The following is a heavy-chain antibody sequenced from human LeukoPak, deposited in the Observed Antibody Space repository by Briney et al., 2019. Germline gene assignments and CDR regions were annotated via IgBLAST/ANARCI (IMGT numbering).Heavy chain of an antibody. CDR2: INHSGST. Sequence: SETLSLTCAVYGGSFSGYYWSWIRQPPGKGLEWIGEINHSGSTNYNASLKSRVTISVDTSKNQFSLKLSSVTVADTAVYYCARGKDIVVVPATYYYYYMDVWGKGTTVTVSS. D-gene: IGHD2-2*01. CDR1: GGSFSGYY. CDR3: ARGKDIVVVPATYYYYYMDV. J-gene: IGHJ6*03. V-gene: IGHV4-34*01.